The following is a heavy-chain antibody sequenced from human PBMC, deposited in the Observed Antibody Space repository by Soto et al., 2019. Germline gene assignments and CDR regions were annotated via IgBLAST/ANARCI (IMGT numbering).Heavy chain of an antibody. V-gene: IGHV3-23*01. CDR2: ISGSGGST. D-gene: IGHD3-16*01. J-gene: IGHJ4*02. Sequence: GGSLRLSCAASGFTFSSYAMSWVRQAPGKGLEWVSAISGSGGSTYYADSVKGRFTISRDNSKNTLYLQMNSLRAEDTAVYYCAKDRSRIYDYTPYHSDYWGQGTLVTVSS. CDR3: AKDRSRIYDYTPYHSDY. CDR1: GFTFSSYA.